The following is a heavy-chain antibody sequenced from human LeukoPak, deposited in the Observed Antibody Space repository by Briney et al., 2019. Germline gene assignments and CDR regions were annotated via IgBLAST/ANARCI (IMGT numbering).Heavy chain of an antibody. CDR3: AKEYVLGYYDFWSGKGMDV. V-gene: IGHV3-23*01. CDR1: GFTFSSYA. D-gene: IGHD3-3*01. Sequence: PGGSLRLSCAASGFTFSSYAMSWVRQAPGKGLEWVSAISGSGGSTYYADSVKGRFTISRDNSKNTLYLQMNSLRAEDTAVYYCAKEYVLGYYDFWSGKGMDVWGQGTTVTVSS. J-gene: IGHJ6*02. CDR2: ISGSGGST.